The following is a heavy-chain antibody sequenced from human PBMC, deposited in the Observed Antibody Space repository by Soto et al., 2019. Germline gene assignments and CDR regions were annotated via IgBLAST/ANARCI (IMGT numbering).Heavy chain of an antibody. CDR1: ADSFSSYG. V-gene: IGHV1-69*01. Sequence: QVQLVQSGAEVKEPGSAVKVSCKAPADSFSSYGISWVRQAPGQGLEWMGGIIPIFGTTKYAEKFQGRVTITADESTNTAYMELSSLRSEDTALYYCARVFPDGWVEPGVVRGYLDTWGRGTLVTVSS. J-gene: IGHJ4*02. CDR3: ARVFPDGWVEPGVVRGYLDT. D-gene: IGHD3-3*01. CDR2: IIPIFGTT.